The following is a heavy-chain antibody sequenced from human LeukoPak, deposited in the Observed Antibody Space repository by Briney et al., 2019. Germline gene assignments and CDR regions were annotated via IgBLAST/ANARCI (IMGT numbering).Heavy chain of an antibody. CDR2: INHSGST. V-gene: IGHV4-34*01. J-gene: IGHJ5*02. CDR1: GGSFSGYY. Sequence: SETLSLTCVVYGGSFSGYYWSWIRQPPGKGLEWIGEINHSGSTNYNPSLKSRVTISVDTSKNQFSLKLSSVTAADTAVYYCARGRFWFDPWGQGTLVTVSS. CDR3: ARGRFWFDP.